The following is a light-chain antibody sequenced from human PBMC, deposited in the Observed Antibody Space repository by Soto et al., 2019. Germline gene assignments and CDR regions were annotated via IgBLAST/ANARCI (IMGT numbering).Light chain of an antibody. J-gene: IGKJ1*01. CDR1: QAVRSN. V-gene: IGKV3-15*01. Sequence: EIVMTQSPATLYVSPGERATLSCRASQAVRSNIAWYQQKPGQAPRLVIYGSSTRATGFPARFSGSGSGTEFTLTISSLQSEDFALYYCQQYNDWPFTFGQGTRVEIK. CDR2: GSS. CDR3: QQYNDWPFT.